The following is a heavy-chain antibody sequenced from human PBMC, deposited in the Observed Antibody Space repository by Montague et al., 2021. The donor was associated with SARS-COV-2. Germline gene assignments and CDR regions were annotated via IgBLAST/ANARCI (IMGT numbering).Heavy chain of an antibody. CDR2: TYYTSRWHN. Sequence: CAISGDSVSRNGVAWTWIRQFPSRGLEYLGRTYYTSRWHNDQAPSVKGRLTVNPDTSKNQFSLHLNSVTPEDTAVYYCARDGDGWEVPFDLWSQGTLVTVSS. D-gene: IGHD1-26*01. J-gene: IGHJ4*01. V-gene: IGHV6-1*01. CDR3: ARDGDGWEVPFDL. CDR1: GDSVSRNGVA.